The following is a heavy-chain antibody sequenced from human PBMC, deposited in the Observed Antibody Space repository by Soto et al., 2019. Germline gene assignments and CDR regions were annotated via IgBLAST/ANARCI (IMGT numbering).Heavy chain of an antibody. Sequence: SVKVSCKASGGTFSSYAISWVRQAPGQGLEWMGGIIPIFGTANHAQKFQGRVTITADESTSTAYMELSSLRSEDTAVYYCARDPGPLTMVRGVIITDWFDPWGQGTLVTVSS. J-gene: IGHJ5*02. V-gene: IGHV1-69*13. D-gene: IGHD3-10*01. CDR3: ARDPGPLTMVRGVIITDWFDP. CDR2: IIPIFGTA. CDR1: GGTFSSYA.